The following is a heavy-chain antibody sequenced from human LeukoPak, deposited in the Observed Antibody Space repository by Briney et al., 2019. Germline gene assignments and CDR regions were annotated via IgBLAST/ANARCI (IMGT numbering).Heavy chain of an antibody. D-gene: IGHD4-23*01. J-gene: IGHJ6*02. CDR3: ARVRHDYGGNRITYYYYYYGMDV. Sequence: GASVKVSCKASGGTFSSYAISWVRQAPGQGLEWMGRIIPILGIANYAQKFQGRVTITADKSTSTAYMELNSLRSEDTAVYYCARVRHDYGGNRITYYYYYYGMDVWGQGTTVTVSS. V-gene: IGHV1-69*04. CDR1: GGTFSSYA. CDR2: IIPILGIA.